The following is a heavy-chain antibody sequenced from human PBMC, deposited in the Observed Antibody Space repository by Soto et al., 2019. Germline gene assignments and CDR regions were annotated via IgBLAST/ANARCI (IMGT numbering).Heavy chain of an antibody. CDR2: ISAYNGNT. V-gene: IGHV1-18*01. J-gene: IGHJ4*02. CDR3: ARDRVTSALDY. CDR1: GYTFTSYG. Sequence: QVQLVQSGAEVKKPGASVKVSCKASGYTFTSYGISWVRQAPGQGLEWMGWISAYNGNTNYAQKLPGRVTMTTDTSTSTAYTQLRRLTSHAPAVYYCARDRVTSALDYSAQATLVTVSS. D-gene: IGHD2-21*02.